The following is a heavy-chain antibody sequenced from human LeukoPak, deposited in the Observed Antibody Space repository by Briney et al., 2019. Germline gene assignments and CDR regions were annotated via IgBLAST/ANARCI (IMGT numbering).Heavy chain of an antibody. CDR3: ARAGYNWNDGHDAFDI. Sequence: SETLSLTCTVSGGSISSYYWSWIRQPPGKGLEWIGYIYYSGSTNYNPSLKSRVTISVDTSKNQFSLKLSSVTAADTAVYYCARAGYNWNDGHDAFDIWGQGTMVTVSS. CDR2: IYYSGST. J-gene: IGHJ3*02. D-gene: IGHD1-1*01. V-gene: IGHV4-59*01. CDR1: GGSISSYY.